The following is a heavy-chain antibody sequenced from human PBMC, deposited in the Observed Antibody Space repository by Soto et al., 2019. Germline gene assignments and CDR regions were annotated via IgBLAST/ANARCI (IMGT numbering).Heavy chain of an antibody. V-gene: IGHV1-69*12. J-gene: IGHJ6*02. CDR1: GGTFSNSA. CDR3: ARDKDRPQVGGNYYYVLDV. D-gene: IGHD2-2*01. CDR2: IMPVFRTP. Sequence: QVHLEQSGAEVKKPGSSVKVSCKASGGTFSNSAISWVRQAPGQGLEWMGGIMPVFRTPDYAQKFQGRVTVIADEITSTAYMELIGLRPDDTTVYDCARDKDRPQVGGNYYYVLDVWGQGTTVTVSS.